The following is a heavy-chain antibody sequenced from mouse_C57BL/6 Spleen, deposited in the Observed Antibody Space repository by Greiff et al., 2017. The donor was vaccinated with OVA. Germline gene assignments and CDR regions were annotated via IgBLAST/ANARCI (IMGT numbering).Heavy chain of an antibody. D-gene: IGHD1-1*01. V-gene: IGHV1-26*01. CDR2: INPNNGGT. CDR1: GYTFTDYY. J-gene: IGHJ2*01. CDR3: ARSLTTVVATKDY. Sequence: VQLKESGPELVKPGASVKISCKASGYTFTDYYMNWVKQSHGKSLEWIGDINPNNGGTSSNQKFKGKATLTVDKSSSTAYMELRSLTSEDSAVYYCARSLTTVVATKDYWGQGTTLTVSS.